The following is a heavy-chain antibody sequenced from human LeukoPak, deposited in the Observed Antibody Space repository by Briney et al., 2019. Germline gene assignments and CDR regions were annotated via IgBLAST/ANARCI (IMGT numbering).Heavy chain of an antibody. CDR1: GFTFDDYA. CDR2: ISWNSGSI. J-gene: IGHJ4*02. D-gene: IGHD5-18*01. Sequence: GGSLRLSCAASGFTFDDYAVHWVRQAPGKGLEWVSGISWNSGSIGYADSVKGRFTISRDNAKNSLYLQMNSLRAEDTALYYCAKDIGLGYSYGAAAFDYWGQGTLVTVSS. CDR3: AKDIGLGYSYGAAAFDY. V-gene: IGHV3-9*01.